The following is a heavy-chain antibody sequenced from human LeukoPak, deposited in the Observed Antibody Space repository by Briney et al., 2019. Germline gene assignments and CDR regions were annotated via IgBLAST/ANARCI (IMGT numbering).Heavy chain of an antibody. D-gene: IGHD2-2*01. CDR3: AKDPLGYCSSTSCSYYFDY. Sequence: GGSLRLSCAASGFTFSSYGMHWVRQAPGKGLEWVAVISYDGSNKYYAGSVKGRFTISRDNSKNTLYLQMNSLRAEDTAVYYCAKDPLGYCSSTSCSYYFDYWGQGTLVTVSS. CDR2: ISYDGSNK. CDR1: GFTFSSYG. J-gene: IGHJ4*02. V-gene: IGHV3-30*18.